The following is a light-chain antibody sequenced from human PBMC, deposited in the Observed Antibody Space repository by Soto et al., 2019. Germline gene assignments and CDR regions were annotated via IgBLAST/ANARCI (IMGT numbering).Light chain of an antibody. CDR3: QQYGTSPIT. J-gene: IGKJ5*01. CDR2: GAS. CDR1: QSVSRSY. V-gene: IGKV3-20*01. Sequence: EIVLTQSPGTLSLSPGERATLSCRASQSVSRSYLAWYQQKVGQAPRLLIYGASSRATGIPDRFSGSGSGTDFTLTISRLEPEDFAVYYCQQYGTSPITFGQGTRLEIK.